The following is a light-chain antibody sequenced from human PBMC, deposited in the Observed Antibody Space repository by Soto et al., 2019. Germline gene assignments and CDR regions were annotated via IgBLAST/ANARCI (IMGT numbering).Light chain of an antibody. CDR3: QQYDNLALT. CDR1: QDISNY. J-gene: IGKJ4*01. CDR2: DAS. Sequence: DIQMTKSPSSLSASVGDRVTITCQASQDISNYLNWYQQKPGKAPKLLIYDASNLETGVPSRFSGSVSGTDFTFTISSLQPEDIATYYCQQYDNLALTFGGGTKVEIK. V-gene: IGKV1-33*01.